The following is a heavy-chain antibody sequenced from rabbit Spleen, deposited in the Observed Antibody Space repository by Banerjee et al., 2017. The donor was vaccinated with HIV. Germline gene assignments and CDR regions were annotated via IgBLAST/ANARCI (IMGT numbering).Heavy chain of an antibody. CDR3: ASGYSDVYFDL. V-gene: IGHV1S45*01. CDR2: IDPGSGGST. CDR1: GFSFTRYW. J-gene: IGHJ4*01. D-gene: IGHD1-1*01. Sequence: QEQLVESGGGLVQPGGSLKLTCTASGFSFTRYWMCWVRQAPGRGLQWIGCIDPGSGGSTYYASWAKGRFTISKTSSTTVTLQMTSLTAADTATYFCASGYSDVYFDLWGPGTLVTVS.